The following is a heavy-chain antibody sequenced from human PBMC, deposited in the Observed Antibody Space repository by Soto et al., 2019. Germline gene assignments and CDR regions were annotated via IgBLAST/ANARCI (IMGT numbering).Heavy chain of an antibody. J-gene: IGHJ6*02. CDR1: GGSISIYY. V-gene: IGHV4-59*01. CDR2: IYYSGST. Sequence: SETLSLTCTVSGGSISIYYWSWIRQPPGKGLEWIGYIYYSGSTNYNPSLKSRVTISVDTSKNQFSLKLDSVTAADTAVYYCARVRYGMDVWGQGTTVTVSS. CDR3: ARVRYGMDV.